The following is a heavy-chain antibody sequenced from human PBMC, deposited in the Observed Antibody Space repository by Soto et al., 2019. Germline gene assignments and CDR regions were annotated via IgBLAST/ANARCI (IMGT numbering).Heavy chain of an antibody. CDR2: ISSSGSTI. CDR1: GFTFSDYY. J-gene: IGHJ3*02. V-gene: IGHV3-11*01. CDR3: ASRFAPRFPYSSSSVMSAFDI. Sequence: QVQLVESGGGLVKPGGSLRLSCAASGFTFSDYYMSWIRQAPGKGLEWVSYISSSGSTIYYADSVKGRFTISRDNAKNSLYLQMNSLRAEDTAVYYCASRFAPRFPYSSSSVMSAFDIWGQGTMVTVSS. D-gene: IGHD6-6*01.